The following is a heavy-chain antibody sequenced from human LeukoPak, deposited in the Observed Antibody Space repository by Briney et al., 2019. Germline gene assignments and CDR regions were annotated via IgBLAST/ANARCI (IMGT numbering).Heavy chain of an antibody. CDR1: GGSFSGYY. CDR3: ARERWELLGFDY. V-gene: IGHV4-34*01. CDR2: INHSGST. J-gene: IGHJ4*02. Sequence: SETLSLTCAVYGGSFSGYYWSWIRQPPGKGLEWIGEINHSGSTNYNPSLKSRVTISVDTSKNQFSLKLSSVTAADTAVYYCARERWELLGFDYWGQGTLVTVSS. D-gene: IGHD1-26*01.